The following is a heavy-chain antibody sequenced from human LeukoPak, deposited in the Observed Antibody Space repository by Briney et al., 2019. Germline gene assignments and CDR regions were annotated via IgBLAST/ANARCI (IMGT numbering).Heavy chain of an antibody. CDR3: AKDGVYCSSTSCYILRNVFYFDY. J-gene: IGHJ4*02. Sequence: VKGRFTISRDNSKNTLYLQMSSVRVDDTAVYYCAKDGVYCSSTSCYILRNVFYFDYWGQGTLVTVSS. D-gene: IGHD2-2*02. V-gene: IGHV3-23*01.